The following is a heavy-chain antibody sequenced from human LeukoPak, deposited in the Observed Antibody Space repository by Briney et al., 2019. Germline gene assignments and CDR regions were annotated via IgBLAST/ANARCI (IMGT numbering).Heavy chain of an antibody. D-gene: IGHD3-22*01. CDR2: IYSGGST. CDR1: GFTVSSNY. V-gene: IGHV3-66*01. Sequence: GESLRLSCAASGFTVSSNYMSWVRQAPGKGLEWVSVIYSGGSTYYADSVKGRFTISRDNSKNTLYLQMNSLRAEDTAVYYCASSPYDSSGYYIRTFKYWGQGTLVTVSS. J-gene: IGHJ4*02. CDR3: ASSPYDSSGYYIRTFKY.